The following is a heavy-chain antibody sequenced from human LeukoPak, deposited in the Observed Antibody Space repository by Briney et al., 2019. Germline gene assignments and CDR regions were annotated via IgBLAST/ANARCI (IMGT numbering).Heavy chain of an antibody. Sequence: GGSLRLSCAASGFTFSSYAMHWVRQAPGKGLEWVAVISYDGSNKYYADSVKGRFTISRDNSKNTLYLQMNSLRAEDTAVYYCAKGYVWELLPVDYWGQGTLVTVSS. CDR3: AKGYVWELLPVDY. CDR2: ISYDGSNK. J-gene: IGHJ4*02. CDR1: GFTFSSYA. V-gene: IGHV3-30-3*01. D-gene: IGHD1-26*01.